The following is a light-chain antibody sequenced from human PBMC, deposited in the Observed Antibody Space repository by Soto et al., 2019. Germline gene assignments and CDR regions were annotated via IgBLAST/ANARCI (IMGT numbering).Light chain of an antibody. V-gene: IGKV1-39*01. Sequence: DMEMTQSPSSLSAFVGDRVTITCRASQSISNYLNWYQHKPGKVPKLLIYAASSLQSGVPTRFSGSGSATDFTLTINSLQPEYFATYYCQQSYGTPLTFGGGTKIEIK. CDR2: AAS. CDR3: QQSYGTPLT. CDR1: QSISNY. J-gene: IGKJ4*01.